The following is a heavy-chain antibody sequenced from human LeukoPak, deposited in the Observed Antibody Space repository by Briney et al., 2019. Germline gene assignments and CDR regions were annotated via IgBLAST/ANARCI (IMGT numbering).Heavy chain of an antibody. CDR1: GFTFSNSA. Sequence: GGSLRLSCAASGFTFSNSAMSWVRQAPGKGLEWVSGISISGGTTYYAASVKGRFTISRDNSKNTVYLQLNSLRAEDTAVYYCAKEEVANDYWGQGTLVTVSS. J-gene: IGHJ4*02. D-gene: IGHD2-15*01. V-gene: IGHV3-23*01. CDR3: AKEEVANDY. CDR2: ISISGGTT.